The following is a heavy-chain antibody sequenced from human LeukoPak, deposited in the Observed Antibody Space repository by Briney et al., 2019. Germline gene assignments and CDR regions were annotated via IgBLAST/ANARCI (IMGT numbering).Heavy chain of an antibody. D-gene: IGHD2-2*01. V-gene: IGHV1-18*01. Sequence: GASVKGSCKASGYTFTSYGISWVRQAPGQGREWMGWISAYNGTTNDAEKLQGRVTMTTDTSTSTAYMELRSLRSDDTAVYYCARISHCSSTSCYLNDYWGQGTLVTVSS. CDR2: ISAYNGTT. CDR1: GYTFTSYG. J-gene: IGHJ4*02. CDR3: ARISHCSSTSCYLNDY.